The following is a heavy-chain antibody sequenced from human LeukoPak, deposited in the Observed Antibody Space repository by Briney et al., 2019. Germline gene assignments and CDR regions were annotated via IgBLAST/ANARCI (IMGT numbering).Heavy chain of an antibody. V-gene: IGHV1-69*04. Sequence: ASVKVSCKASGGTFSSYAISWVRQAPGQGLEWMGRIIPILGIANYAQKFQGRVTITADKSTSTAYMELSSLRSEDTAVYYCARGYLNSSGRSEGAFDIWGQGTMVTVSS. CDR3: ARGYLNSSGRSEGAFDI. CDR1: GGTFSSYA. J-gene: IGHJ3*02. D-gene: IGHD6-19*01. CDR2: IIPILGIA.